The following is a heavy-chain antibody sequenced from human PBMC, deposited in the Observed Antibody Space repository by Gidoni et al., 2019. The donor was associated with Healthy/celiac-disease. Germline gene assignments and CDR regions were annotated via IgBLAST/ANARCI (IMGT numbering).Heavy chain of an antibody. CDR3: AVGYCSGGSCYQHYYYYGMDV. Sequence: QVQLVESGGGVVQPGRSLRLSCAASGFTVSSYGMHWVRQAPGKGLEWVAVILYDGSNKYYADSVKGRFTISRDNSKNTLYLQMNSLRAEDTAVYYCAVGYCSGGSCYQHYYYYGMDVWGQGTTVTVSS. J-gene: IGHJ6*02. D-gene: IGHD2-15*01. CDR1: GFTVSSYG. V-gene: IGHV3-33*08. CDR2: ILYDGSNK.